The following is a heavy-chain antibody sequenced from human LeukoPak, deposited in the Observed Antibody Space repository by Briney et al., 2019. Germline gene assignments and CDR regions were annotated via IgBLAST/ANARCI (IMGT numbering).Heavy chain of an antibody. CDR1: GGSFSGYY. CDR3: ARSWGAMVTIRWAYFDY. CDR2: INHSGST. V-gene: IGHV4-34*01. D-gene: IGHD5-18*01. J-gene: IGHJ4*02. Sequence: SETLSLTCAVYGGSFSGYYRSWISQPPGKGLEWIGEINHSGSTNYNPSLKSRVTISVDTSKNQFSLKLSSVTAADTAVYYCARSWGAMVTIRWAYFDYWGQGTLVTVSS.